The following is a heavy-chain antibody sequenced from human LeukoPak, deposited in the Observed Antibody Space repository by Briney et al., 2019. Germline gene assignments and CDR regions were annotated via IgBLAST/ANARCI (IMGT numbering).Heavy chain of an antibody. CDR3: AREDASSWDD. CDR2: ISSSSSYI. V-gene: IGHV3-21*01. J-gene: IGHJ4*02. D-gene: IGHD6-13*01. CDR1: GFTFSAYW. Sequence: GGSLRLSCPASGFTFSAYWMTWVRQPPGKGLGWASSISSSSSYISYADSGKGRFTISRDNAKNSLYLQMNSLRAEDTAVYYCAREDASSWDDWGQGILVTASS.